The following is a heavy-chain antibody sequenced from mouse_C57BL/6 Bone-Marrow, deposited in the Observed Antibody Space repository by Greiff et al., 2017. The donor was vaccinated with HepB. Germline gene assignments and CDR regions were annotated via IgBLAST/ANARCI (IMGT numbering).Heavy chain of an antibody. Sequence: DVQLLESGAELVKPGASVKLSCKASGFNINDYYMHWVKQRPEQGLEWIGYINTEDGETKYAQKFQGKATITTDTSTNTAYLQISSLTSEDTAVYYCALIYNETEESMDYWGQGTSVTVSS. D-gene: IGHD3-2*01. V-gene: IGHV14-2*01. CDR2: INTEDGET. CDR1: GFNINDYY. CDR3: ALIYNETEESMDY. J-gene: IGHJ4*01.